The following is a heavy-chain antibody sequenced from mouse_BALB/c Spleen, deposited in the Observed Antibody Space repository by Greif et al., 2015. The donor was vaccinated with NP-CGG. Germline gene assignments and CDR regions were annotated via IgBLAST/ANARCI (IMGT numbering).Heavy chain of an antibody. J-gene: IGHJ1*01. CDR2: KKYSGDT. V-gene: IGHV3-1*02. D-gene: IGHD1-1*01. Sequence: ESGHDLVKPSQSLSLTCTVTGYSITSGYSWHWIRQFPGNKLEWMGYKKYSGDTYYNPSLKSRVSITRDISKNQFFLQLNSVTTEDTATYYCARRAVITTGYFDVWGAGATVTVSS. CDR3: ARRAVITTGYFDV. CDR1: GYSITSGYS.